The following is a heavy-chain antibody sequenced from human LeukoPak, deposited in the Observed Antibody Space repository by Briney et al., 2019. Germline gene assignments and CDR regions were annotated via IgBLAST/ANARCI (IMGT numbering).Heavy chain of an antibody. Sequence: GGSLRLSCAASGFAFDDYAMHWVRQAPGKGLEWVSGISWNSGSLGYVDSVKGRFTISRDNAKNSLYLQMNSLRPEDTAFYYCAKAPSYDGSESYYEHWGQGSLVTVSS. J-gene: IGHJ4*02. CDR1: GFAFDDYA. V-gene: IGHV3-9*01. D-gene: IGHD3-10*01. CDR2: ISWNSGSL. CDR3: AKAPSYDGSESYYEH.